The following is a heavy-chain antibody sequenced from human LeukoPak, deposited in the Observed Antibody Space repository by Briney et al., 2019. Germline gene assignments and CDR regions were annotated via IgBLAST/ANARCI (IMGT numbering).Heavy chain of an antibody. Sequence: ASVKVSCKASGYTFTGYYMHWVRQAPGQGLEWMGWINPNSGGTNYAQKFQGRVTMTRDTSISTAYMELSRLRSDDTAVYYCAREIVGATYWFDPWGQGTLVTVSS. CDR3: AREIVGATYWFDP. CDR2: INPNSGGT. CDR1: GYTFTGYY. D-gene: IGHD1-26*01. J-gene: IGHJ5*02. V-gene: IGHV1-2*02.